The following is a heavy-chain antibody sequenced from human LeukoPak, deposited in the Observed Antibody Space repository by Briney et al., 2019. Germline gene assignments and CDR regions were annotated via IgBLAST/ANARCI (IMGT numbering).Heavy chain of an antibody. J-gene: IGHJ4*02. V-gene: IGHV1-18*01. CDR3: ARDIAAAGTAYFDY. Sequence: ASVKVSCKASGYTFTSYGISWVRQAPGQGLEWMGWISAYNGNTNYAQKLQGRVTMTTDTSTSTAYMELRSLRYDDTAVYYCARDIAAAGTAYFDYWGQGTLVTVSS. CDR2: ISAYNGNT. CDR1: GYTFTSYG. D-gene: IGHD6-13*01.